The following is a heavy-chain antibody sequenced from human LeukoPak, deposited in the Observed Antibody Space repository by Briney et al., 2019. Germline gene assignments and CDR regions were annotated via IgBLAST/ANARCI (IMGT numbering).Heavy chain of an antibody. D-gene: IGHD3-22*01. CDR3: ARESSSGYSFDH. CDR2: ISSRSSYI. V-gene: IGHV3-21*01. Sequence: GGSLRLSCAASGFTFSSYSMNWVRQAPGKGLEWVSSISSRSSYIYYADSVKGRFTISRDNAKNSLYLQMNSLRAEDTAVYFCARESSSGYSFDHWGQGMLVTVSS. J-gene: IGHJ4*02. CDR1: GFTFSSYS.